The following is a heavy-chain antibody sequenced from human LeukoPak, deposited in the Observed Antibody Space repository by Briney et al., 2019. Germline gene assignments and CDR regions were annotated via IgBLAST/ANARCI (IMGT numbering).Heavy chain of an antibody. CDR2: INHSGST. J-gene: IGHJ6*02. V-gene: IGHV4-34*01. D-gene: IGHD3-3*01. CDR1: GGSFSGYY. Sequence: SETLSLTCAVYGGSFSGYYWSWIRQPPGKGLEWIGEINHSGSTNYNPSLKSRVTISVDTSKNQFSLKLSSVTAADTAVYYCARFRDFWSGYYPQRYYYYYGMDAWGQGTTVTVSS. CDR3: ARFRDFWSGYYPQRYYYYYGMDA.